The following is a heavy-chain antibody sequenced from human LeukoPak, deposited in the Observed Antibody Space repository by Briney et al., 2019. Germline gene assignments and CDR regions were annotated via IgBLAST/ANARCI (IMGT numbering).Heavy chain of an antibody. D-gene: IGHD4-17*01. Sequence: QSGRSLSLSCAASGFTFSTYAMHWVRQAPGKGLEWVAVIWYDRTNKYYADSVKGRFTISRDNSKNTLYLQMSSLRAEDTAVYYYARDGLTTVTTFHFDYWGQGTLVTVYS. CDR3: ARDGLTTVTTFHFDY. CDR1: GFTFSTYA. V-gene: IGHV3-33*01. CDR2: IWYDRTNK. J-gene: IGHJ4*02.